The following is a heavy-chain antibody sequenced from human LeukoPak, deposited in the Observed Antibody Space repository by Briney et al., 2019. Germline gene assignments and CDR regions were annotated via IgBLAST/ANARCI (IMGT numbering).Heavy chain of an antibody. Sequence: SETLSPTCTVSGGSISSYYWSWIRQPAGKGLEWIGYIHYNGITNYSPSLKSRVTMSLDTSKNQVSLKLNSVSAADTAVYYCASQWELLRGFDYWGQGTLVTVSS. CDR2: IHYNGIT. J-gene: IGHJ4*02. CDR3: ASQWELLRGFDY. V-gene: IGHV4-59*08. D-gene: IGHD1-26*01. CDR1: GGSISSYY.